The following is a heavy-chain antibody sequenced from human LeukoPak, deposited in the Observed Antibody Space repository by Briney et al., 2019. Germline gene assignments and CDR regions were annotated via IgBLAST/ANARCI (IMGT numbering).Heavy chain of an antibody. CDR1: GGSISSGGYS. CDR2: IYHSGST. CDR3: ARGGEYQLLDCFDY. D-gene: IGHD2-2*01. V-gene: IGHV4-30-2*01. Sequence: PSETLSLTCAVSGGSISSGGYSWSCIRQPPGKGLECIGYIYHSGSTYYNPSLKSRVTISVDRSTNQFSLKLSSVTAADTAVYYCARGGEYQLLDCFDYWGQGTLVTVSS. J-gene: IGHJ4*02.